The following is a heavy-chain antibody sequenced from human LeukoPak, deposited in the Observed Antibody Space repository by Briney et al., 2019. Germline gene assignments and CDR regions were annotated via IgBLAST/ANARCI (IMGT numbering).Heavy chain of an antibody. Sequence: PSETLSLTCTVSGGSISSYYWSWIRQPPGKGLEWIGYIYYSGSTNYNPSLKSRVTISVDTSKNQFSLKLSSVTAADTAVYYCARVSRGFRGGDWFDPWGQGTLVTVSS. CDR1: GGSISSYY. CDR3: ARVSRGFRGGDWFDP. V-gene: IGHV4-59*01. CDR2: IYYSGST. D-gene: IGHD3-16*01. J-gene: IGHJ5*02.